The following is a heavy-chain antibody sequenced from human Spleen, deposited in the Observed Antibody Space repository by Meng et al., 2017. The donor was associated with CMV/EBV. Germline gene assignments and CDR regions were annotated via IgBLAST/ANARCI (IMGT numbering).Heavy chain of an antibody. J-gene: IGHJ3*02. CDR2: ISYDGNDK. CDR3: VRVQTSVNYGDHGGAFDI. Sequence: FTLSNYAMHGVRQAPGKGLEWVAIISYDGNDKFYADSVKGRFTIFRDNPKDRLYLQMHLLKPEDTAVYYCVRVQTSVNYGDHGGAFDIWGQGTLVTVSS. CDR1: FTLSNYA. D-gene: IGHD4-17*01. V-gene: IGHV3-30-3*01.